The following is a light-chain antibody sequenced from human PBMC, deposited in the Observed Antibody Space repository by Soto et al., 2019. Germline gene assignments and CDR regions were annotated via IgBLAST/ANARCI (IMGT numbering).Light chain of an antibody. V-gene: IGLV2-8*01. CDR3: SSYAGSNNLL. CDR2: EVS. J-gene: IGLJ2*01. Sequence: QSALTQPPSASGSPGHSVTISCTGTSSDVGGYNYVSWYQQHPGKAPQLMIYEVSRRPSGVPDRFSGSKSGNTASLTVSGLRAEDEADYYCSSYAGSNNLLFGGGTQLTVL. CDR1: SSDVGGYNY.